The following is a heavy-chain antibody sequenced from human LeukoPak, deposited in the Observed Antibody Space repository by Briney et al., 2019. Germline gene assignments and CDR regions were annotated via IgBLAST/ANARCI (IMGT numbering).Heavy chain of an antibody. J-gene: IGHJ3*02. CDR3: ARGPRAFDI. Sequence: GGSLRLSCAASGFTFSSYWMHWVRQAPEKGLVWVSRINSDGSSTNYADFVKGRFTISRDNAKNTLYLQVDSLRAEDTAVYYCARGPRAFDIWGQGTMVTVSS. CDR2: INSDGSST. V-gene: IGHV3-74*01. CDR1: GFTFSSYW.